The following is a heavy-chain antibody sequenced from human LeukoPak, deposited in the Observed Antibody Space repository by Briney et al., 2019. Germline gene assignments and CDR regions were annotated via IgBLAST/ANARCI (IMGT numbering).Heavy chain of an antibody. CDR2: MNPNSGNT. CDR1: GYTFTSYD. D-gene: IGHD5-12*01. Sequence: ASVKVSCKASGYTFTSYDINWVRQATGQGLEWMGWMNPNSGNTGYAQKFQGRVTMTRNTSISTAYMELSSLRSEDTAVYYCARVSDSGYDPDVWGKGTTVTVSS. CDR3: ARVSDSGYDPDV. V-gene: IGHV1-8*01. J-gene: IGHJ6*04.